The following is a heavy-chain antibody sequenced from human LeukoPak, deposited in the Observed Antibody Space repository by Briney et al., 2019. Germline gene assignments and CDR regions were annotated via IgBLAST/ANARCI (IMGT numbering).Heavy chain of an antibody. CDR1: GGSISSGSYY. CDR2: IYTSGST. D-gene: IGHD2-15*01. Sequence: SQTLSLTCTVSGGSISSGSYYWSWIRQPAGKGLEWIGRIYTSGSTNYNPSLKSRVTISVDTSKNQFSLKLSSVTAAGTAVYYCARVGGRIYWGQGTLVTVSS. J-gene: IGHJ4*02. V-gene: IGHV4-61*02. CDR3: ARVGGRIY.